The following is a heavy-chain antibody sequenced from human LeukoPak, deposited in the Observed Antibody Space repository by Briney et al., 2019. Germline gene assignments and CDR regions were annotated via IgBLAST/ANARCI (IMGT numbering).Heavy chain of an antibody. Sequence: ASVKVSCKASGGTFSSYAINWVRQAPGQGLEWMGGIGPIFGTANYAQKFQGRVTITTDESTSTSYMELSSLRSEDTAVYYCATDYYDGSGYPYYFDYWGQGTLVTVSS. CDR1: GGTFSSYA. V-gene: IGHV1-69*05. CDR3: ATDYYDGSGYPYYFDY. CDR2: IGPIFGTA. J-gene: IGHJ4*02. D-gene: IGHD3-22*01.